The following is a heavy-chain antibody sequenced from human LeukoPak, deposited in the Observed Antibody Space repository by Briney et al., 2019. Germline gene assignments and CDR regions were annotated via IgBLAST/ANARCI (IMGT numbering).Heavy chain of an antibody. CDR1: GFIVSNYY. Sequence: PGGSLRLSCAVSGFIVSNYYMNWVRQAPGKGLECVSVIYNGGATYYADSVKGRFTISRDNAKNSLYLQMNSLRAEDTAVYYCAWNYDFWSGFGYWGQGTLVTVSS. D-gene: IGHD3-3*01. CDR2: IYNGGAT. V-gene: IGHV3-66*01. J-gene: IGHJ4*02. CDR3: AWNYDFWSGFGY.